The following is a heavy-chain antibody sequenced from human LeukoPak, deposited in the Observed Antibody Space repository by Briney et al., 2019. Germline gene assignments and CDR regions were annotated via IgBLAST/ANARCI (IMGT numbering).Heavy chain of an antibody. V-gene: IGHV3-23*01. CDR2: ISGSGGST. D-gene: IGHD3-22*01. CDR1: GFTFSSYA. J-gene: IGHJ4*02. CDR3: AKSDYYDSSGYYYGSDY. Sequence: GGSLRLSCAASGFTFSSYAMIWVRQAPGKGLEWVSGISGSGGSTYYADSVKGRFTISRDNSKNTLYVQMNSLRAEDTAVYYCAKSDYYDSSGYYYGSDYWGQGTLVTVSS.